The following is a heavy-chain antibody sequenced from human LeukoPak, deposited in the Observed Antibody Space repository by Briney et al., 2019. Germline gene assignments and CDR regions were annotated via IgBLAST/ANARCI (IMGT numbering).Heavy chain of an antibody. CDR2: TYYRSKWYN. CDR3: AIASGHYGMDV. V-gene: IGHV6-1*01. D-gene: IGHD6-25*01. J-gene: IGHJ6*04. Sequence: QTLSLTCAISGDSVSSNSAASNWIRQSPSRGLEWLGRTYYRSKWYNDYAVSVKSRITINPDTSKNQFSLQLNSVTPEDTAVYYCAIASGHYGMDVWGKGTTVTVSS. CDR1: GDSVSSNSAA.